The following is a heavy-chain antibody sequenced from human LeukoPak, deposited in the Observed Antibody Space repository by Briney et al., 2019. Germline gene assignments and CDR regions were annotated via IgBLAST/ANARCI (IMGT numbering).Heavy chain of an antibody. CDR1: GYSISSGYY. D-gene: IGHD1-26*01. CDR2: IYHSGST. CDR3: ARDRSPGSYLDY. V-gene: IGHV4-38-2*02. Sequence: KASETLSLTCTVSGYSISSGYYWGWIRQPPGKGLEWIGSIYHSGSTYYNPSLKSRVTISVDTSKNQFSLKLSSVTAADTAVYYCARDRSPGSYLDYWGQGTLVTVSS. J-gene: IGHJ4*02.